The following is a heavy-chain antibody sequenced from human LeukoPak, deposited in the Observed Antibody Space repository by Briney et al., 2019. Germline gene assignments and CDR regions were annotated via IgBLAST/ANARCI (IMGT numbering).Heavy chain of an antibody. J-gene: IGHJ5*02. V-gene: IGHV3-66*02. Sequence: GGSLRLSCAASGFTASSNYMSWVRQAPGKGLEWVSVIYSGGSTYYADSVKGRFTISRDNSKNTLYLQMNSLRAEDTAVYYCARGGGGKQLASNWFDPWGQGTLVTVSS. D-gene: IGHD6-6*01. CDR2: IYSGGST. CDR3: ARGGGGKQLASNWFDP. CDR1: GFTASSNY.